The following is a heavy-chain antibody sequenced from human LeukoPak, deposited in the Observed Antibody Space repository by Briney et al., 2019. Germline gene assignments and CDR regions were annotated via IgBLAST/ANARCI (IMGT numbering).Heavy chain of an antibody. CDR1: GFTFSSYA. Sequence: GRSLRLSCAASGFTFSSYAMHWVRQAPGKGLEWVAVISYDGSNKYYADSVKGRFTISRDNSKNTLYLQMNSLRVEDTAVYYCARGPLQLGYCSSTSCYLPIDYWGQGTLVTVSS. V-gene: IGHV3-30-3*01. D-gene: IGHD2-2*01. J-gene: IGHJ4*02. CDR3: ARGPLQLGYCSSTSCYLPIDY. CDR2: ISYDGSNK.